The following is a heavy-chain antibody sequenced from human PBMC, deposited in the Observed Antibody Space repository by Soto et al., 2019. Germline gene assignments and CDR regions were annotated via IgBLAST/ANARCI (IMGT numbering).Heavy chain of an antibody. CDR1: GDSTSNSNYY. V-gene: IGHV4-39*01. Sequence: QLQLQESGPGLVKPSETLSLSCSVSGDSTSNSNYYWGWIRQPPGRGLEWVGSIDYYGNTYYNPSVKGRVSVSVDTSKGQFSGRLTSVTAADTAVYYCVRGGKYRLQETYYFDYWGQGALVTVSS. J-gene: IGHJ4*02. CDR2: IDYYGNT. D-gene: IGHD4-4*01. CDR3: VRGGKYRLQETYYFDY.